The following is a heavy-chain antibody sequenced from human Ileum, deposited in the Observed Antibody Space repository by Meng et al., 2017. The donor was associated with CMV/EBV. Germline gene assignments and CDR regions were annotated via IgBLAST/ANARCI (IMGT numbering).Heavy chain of an antibody. CDR2: ISWDGGST. J-gene: IGHJ6*02. Sequence: FTFGDYAMHWVRQAPGKGLEWVSLISWDGGSTYYANSVKGRFAISRDNSKNSLYLQMNSLRAEDTALYYCAKSQGQQLYYYYYGMDVWGQGTTVTVSS. CDR1: FTFGDYA. V-gene: IGHV3-43D*03. D-gene: IGHD6-13*01. CDR3: AKSQGQQLYYYYYGMDV.